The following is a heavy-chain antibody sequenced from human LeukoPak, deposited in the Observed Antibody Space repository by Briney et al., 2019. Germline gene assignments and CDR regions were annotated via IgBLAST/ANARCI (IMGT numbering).Heavy chain of an antibody. CDR3: ASSRSVAGMDY. Sequence: PGGSLRLSCAASGFTVSSNYMSWVRQAPGKGLEWVSVIYSGGSTYYADSVKGRFTISRDNAKNSLYLQMNSLRAEDTAVYYCASSRSVAGMDYWGQGTLVTVSS. CDR1: GFTVSSNY. D-gene: IGHD6-19*01. J-gene: IGHJ4*02. CDR2: IYSGGST. V-gene: IGHV3-53*01.